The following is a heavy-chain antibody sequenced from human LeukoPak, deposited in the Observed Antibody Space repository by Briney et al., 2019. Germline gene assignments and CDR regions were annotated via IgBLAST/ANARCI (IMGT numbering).Heavy chain of an antibody. CDR3: ARDRGYEAFDY. CDR1: GGSISGYY. CDR2: IYYSGST. V-gene: IGHV4-59*12. Sequence: PSETLSLTCTVSGGSISGYYWSWIRQPPGKGLEWIGYIYYSGSTNYNPSLKSRLTISIDTSENQFSLKLSSVTAADTAVYYCARDRGYEAFDYWGQGTLVTVSS. D-gene: IGHD5-12*01. J-gene: IGHJ4*02.